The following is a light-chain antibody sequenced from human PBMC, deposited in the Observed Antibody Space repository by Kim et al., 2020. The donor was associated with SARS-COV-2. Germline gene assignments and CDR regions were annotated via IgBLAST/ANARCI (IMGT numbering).Light chain of an antibody. V-gene: IGKV3-15*01. Sequence: PGERAALSCRASQSVSSTLAWYQPKPGQAPRLLIYGASTRATGIPARFSGSGSGTEFTLTISSLQSEEFAVYYCQQYNNWPPWTFGQGTKVDIK. CDR1: QSVSST. CDR3: QQYNNWPPWT. J-gene: IGKJ1*01. CDR2: GAS.